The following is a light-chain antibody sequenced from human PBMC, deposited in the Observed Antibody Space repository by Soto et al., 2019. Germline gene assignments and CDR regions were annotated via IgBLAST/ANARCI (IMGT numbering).Light chain of an antibody. CDR3: QSFDSSLSGYV. V-gene: IGLV1-40*01. CDR2: EGS. J-gene: IGLJ1*01. CDR1: NSNIGAGYG. Sequence: QSVLTQPPSVSGAPGQRVTISCTGRNSNIGAGYGVHWYQHLPGTAPKLLIYEGSDRPSGVPDRFSGSKSGTAASLAITGLQAEEEGDYYCQSFDSSLSGYVFGTGTKLTVL.